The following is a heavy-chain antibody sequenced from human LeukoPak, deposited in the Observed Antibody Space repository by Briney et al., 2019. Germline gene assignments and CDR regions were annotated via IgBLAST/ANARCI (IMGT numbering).Heavy chain of an antibody. CDR3: ARLYLLTGYSPPTN. J-gene: IGHJ4*02. CDR2: IFSHGET. CDR1: GFTVGNNY. D-gene: IGHD3-9*01. Sequence: PGGSLRLSCAASGFTVGNNYMNWVRQAPGKGLEWVSLIFSHGETSYADSVKGRFTISRDNSKNTLYLQMNSLRAEDTAVYYCARLYLLTGYSPPTNWGQGTLVTVSS. V-gene: IGHV3-66*01.